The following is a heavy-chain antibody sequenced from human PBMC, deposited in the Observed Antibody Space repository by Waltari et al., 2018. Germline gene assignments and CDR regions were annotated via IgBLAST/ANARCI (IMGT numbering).Heavy chain of an antibody. CDR1: GYTFTSYD. D-gene: IGHD1-26*01. Sequence: QVQLVQSGAEVKKPGASGASVKVSCKASGYTFTSYDIHWVRQANGQGLEWMGRMNPNSGNTGYAKKFQGRVTMTRNTSISTVYMELSSLRSEDTAVYYCARDLSGSYRGGYFDYWGQGTLVTVSS. CDR2: MNPNSGNT. CDR3: ARDLSGSYRGGYFDY. V-gene: IGHV1-8*01. J-gene: IGHJ4*02.